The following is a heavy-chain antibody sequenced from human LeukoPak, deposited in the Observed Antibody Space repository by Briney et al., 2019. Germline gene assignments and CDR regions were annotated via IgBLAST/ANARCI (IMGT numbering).Heavy chain of an antibody. V-gene: IGHV3-23*01. CDR3: AKDPNGDYVGAFDM. J-gene: IGHJ3*02. Sequence: GGSLRLSCAASGFTFAKYAITWIRQAPGKGLEWVSSTRGSGHTTYYADSVQGRFTISRDNSKNTLFLQMNSLRAEDTAIYHCAKDPNGDYVGAFDMWGQGTMVTFSS. CDR2: TRGSGHTT. D-gene: IGHD4-17*01. CDR1: GFTFAKYA.